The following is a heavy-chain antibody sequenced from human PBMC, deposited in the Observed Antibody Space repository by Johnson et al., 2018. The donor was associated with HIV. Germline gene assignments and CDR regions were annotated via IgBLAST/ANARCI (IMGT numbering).Heavy chain of an antibody. CDR2: ISSSGGTI. J-gene: IGHJ3*02. V-gene: IGHV3-11*04. CDR1: RFTFSDYY. D-gene: IGHD6-19*01. Sequence: QEQLVESGGGLVKPGGSLRLSCAASRFTFSDYYMSWIRQTPGKGLEWVSYISSSGGTIYYADSVQGRFSISRDNAKNSLYLQMSSLRPEDTAVYYCAKIGQWRERLDAFDIWGQGTVVSVSS. CDR3: AKIGQWRERLDAFDI.